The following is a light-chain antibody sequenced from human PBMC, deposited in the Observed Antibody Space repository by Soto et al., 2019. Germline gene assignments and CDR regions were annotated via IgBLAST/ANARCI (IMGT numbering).Light chain of an antibody. CDR1: SGDIGSYNR. V-gene: IGLV2-14*01. CDR2: EVT. CDR3: SSYTNIKPGAGV. J-gene: IGLJ1*01. Sequence: QSALTQPASVSGSPGQSITISCTGTSGDIGSYNRVSWYQQHPGKAPKLIIYEVTDRPSGVSNRFSGSKSGNTASLTISGLQAEDEAEYYCSSYTNIKPGAGVFGTGTKLPVL.